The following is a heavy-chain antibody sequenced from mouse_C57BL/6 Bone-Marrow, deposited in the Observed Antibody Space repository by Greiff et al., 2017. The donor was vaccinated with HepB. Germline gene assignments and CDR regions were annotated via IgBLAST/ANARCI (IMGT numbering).Heavy chain of an antibody. J-gene: IGHJ4*01. CDR2: INYDGSST. V-gene: IGHV5-16*01. CDR1: GFTFSDYY. CDR3: ARDAYYSNAYYAMDY. Sequence: EVMLVESEGGLVQPGSSMKLSCTASGFTFSDYYMAWVRQVPEKGLEWVANINYDGSSTYYLDSLKSRFIISRDNAKNILYLQMSSLKSEDTAAYYCARDAYYSNAYYAMDYWGQGTSVTVSS. D-gene: IGHD2-5*01.